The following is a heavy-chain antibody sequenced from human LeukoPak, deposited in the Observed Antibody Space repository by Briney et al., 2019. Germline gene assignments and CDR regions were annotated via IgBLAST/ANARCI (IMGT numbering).Heavy chain of an antibody. CDR1: GGSISSSSYY. CDR2: IYYSGST. D-gene: IGHD2-21*02. V-gene: IGHV4-39*02. CDR3: AREAAIQGGYYFDY. J-gene: IGHJ4*02. Sequence: SETLSLTCTVSGGSISSSSYYWGWIRQPPGKGLEWIGTIYYSGSTYYNPSLNSRVTIFVDTSKNQFSLKLSSVTAADTAVYYCAREAAIQGGYYFDYWGQGTLVTVSS.